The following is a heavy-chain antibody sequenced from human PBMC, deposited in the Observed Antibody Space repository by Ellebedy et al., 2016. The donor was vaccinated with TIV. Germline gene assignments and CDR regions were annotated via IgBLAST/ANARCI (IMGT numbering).Heavy chain of an antibody. CDR1: GFTFSSYW. D-gene: IGHD3-3*01. Sequence: GESLKISCAASGFTFSSYWMSWVRQAPGKGLEWVANIKQDGSEKYYVDSVKGRFTISRDNAKNSLYLQMNSLRAEDTAVYYCARDEGATIFGVVIKRGWFDPWGQGTLVTVSS. J-gene: IGHJ5*02. CDR2: IKQDGSEK. V-gene: IGHV3-7*01. CDR3: ARDEGATIFGVVIKRGWFDP.